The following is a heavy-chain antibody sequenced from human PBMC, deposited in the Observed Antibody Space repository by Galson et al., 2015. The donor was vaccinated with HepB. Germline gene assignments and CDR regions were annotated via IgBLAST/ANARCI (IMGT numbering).Heavy chain of an antibody. D-gene: IGHD2-2*01. J-gene: IGHJ6*02. CDR2: ISYDGSNK. CDR3: ASDIVVVPAATPSYYYGMDV. V-gene: IGHV3-30*04. CDR1: GFTFSSYA. Sequence: SLRLSCAASGFTFSSYAMHWVRQAPGKGLGWVAVISYDGSNKYYADSVKGRFTISRDNSKNTLYLQMNSLRAEDTAVYYCASDIVVVPAATPSYYYGMDVWGQGTTVTVSS.